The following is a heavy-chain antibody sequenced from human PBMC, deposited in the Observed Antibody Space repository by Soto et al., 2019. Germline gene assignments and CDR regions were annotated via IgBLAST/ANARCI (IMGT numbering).Heavy chain of an antibody. V-gene: IGHV3-21*01. J-gene: IGHJ4*02. CDR3: ARSSFDY. Sequence: KPGGSLRRSCAASGFTFSGYTMNWVRQAPGKGLEWVSSITSGSSYIYYADSVKGRFTISRDNAKNSLYLQINSLRAEDTAMYYCARSSFDYWGQGTLVTVSS. CDR2: ITSGSSYI. CDR1: GFTFSGYT.